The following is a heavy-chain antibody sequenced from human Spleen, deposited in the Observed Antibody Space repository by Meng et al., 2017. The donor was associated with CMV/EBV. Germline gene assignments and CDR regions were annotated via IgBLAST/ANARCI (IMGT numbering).Heavy chain of an antibody. D-gene: IGHD6-6*01. CDR3: ARKEYSSSSFDY. CDR2: ISSHNTYI. J-gene: IGHJ4*02. CDR1: RLTFSSYT. V-gene: IGHV3-21*04. Sequence: CVGSRLTFSSYTMSWVRQAPGKGLEWVASISSHNTYIFYGDSVKGRFTISRDDAKNSLYLQMNSLRAEDTALYYCARKEYSSSSFDYWGQGTLVTVSS.